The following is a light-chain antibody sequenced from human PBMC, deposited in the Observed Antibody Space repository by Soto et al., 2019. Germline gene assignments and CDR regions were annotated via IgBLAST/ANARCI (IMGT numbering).Light chain of an antibody. Sequence: QAVVTQEPSFSVSPGGTATLTCGLSSGSVSSSYYPSWYQLTPGQAPRTLIYSTNTRSPGVPDRFSGSILGNKAALTITGAQAEDESDYYCVLYMGSGISVFGGGTKLTVL. CDR1: SGSVSSSYY. CDR2: STN. V-gene: IGLV8-61*01. J-gene: IGLJ3*02. CDR3: VLYMGSGISV.